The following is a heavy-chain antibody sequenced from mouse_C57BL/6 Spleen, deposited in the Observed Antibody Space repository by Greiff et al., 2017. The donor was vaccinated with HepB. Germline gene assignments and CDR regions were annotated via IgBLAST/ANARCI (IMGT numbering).Heavy chain of an antibody. CDR2: INPGSGGT. CDR3: ARRGAQATPFAY. Sequence: QVQLQQSGAELVRPGPSVKVSCKASGYAFTNYLIEWVKQRPGQGLEWIGVINPGSGGTNYNEKFKGKATLTADKSSSTAYMQLSSLTSEDSAVYFCARRGAQATPFAYWGQGTLVTVSA. D-gene: IGHD3-2*02. CDR1: GYAFTNYL. J-gene: IGHJ3*01. V-gene: IGHV1-54*01.